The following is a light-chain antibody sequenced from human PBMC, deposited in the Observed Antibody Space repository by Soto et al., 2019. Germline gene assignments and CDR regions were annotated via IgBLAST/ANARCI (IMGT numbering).Light chain of an antibody. CDR2: EVS. V-gene: IGLV2-8*01. CDR3: SSYVGTNSYV. CDR1: SSDVGGYNY. J-gene: IGLJ1*01. Sequence: QSALTQPPSASGSPGQSVTISCTGTSSDVGGYNYVSSYQQHPGKAPKLMIYEVSKRPSGVPDRFSGSKSGNTASLTVSGLQAEDEADYYCSSYVGTNSYVFGSGTKLTVL.